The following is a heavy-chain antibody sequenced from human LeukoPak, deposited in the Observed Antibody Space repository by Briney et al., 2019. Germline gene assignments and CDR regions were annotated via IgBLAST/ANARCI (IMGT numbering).Heavy chain of an antibody. Sequence: PGGSLRLSCAASGFTFSNYAMNWVRQAPGKGLEWVSAISGNGGSTYYADSVKGRFTISRDNSKNTLYLQMNNLRAEDTAVHYCAKSPDYYDSSDYYFRLFDSWGQGTLVTVFS. CDR2: ISGNGGST. CDR1: GFTFSNYA. D-gene: IGHD3-22*01. J-gene: IGHJ4*02. CDR3: AKSPDYYDSSDYYFRLFDS. V-gene: IGHV3-23*01.